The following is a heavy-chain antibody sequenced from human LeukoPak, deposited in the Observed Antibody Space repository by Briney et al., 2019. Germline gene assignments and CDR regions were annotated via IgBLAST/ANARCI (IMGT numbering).Heavy chain of an antibody. Sequence: SETLSLTCTVSGGSISSYYWSWIRQPAGKGLEWIGRIYTSGSTNYNPSLKSRVTMSVDTSKNQFSLKLSSVTAADTAVYYCARSVAFDSSGYYYGGGAFDIWGQGTMVTVSS. J-gene: IGHJ3*02. D-gene: IGHD3-22*01. V-gene: IGHV4-4*07. CDR1: GGSISSYY. CDR2: IYTSGST. CDR3: ARSVAFDSSGYYYGGGAFDI.